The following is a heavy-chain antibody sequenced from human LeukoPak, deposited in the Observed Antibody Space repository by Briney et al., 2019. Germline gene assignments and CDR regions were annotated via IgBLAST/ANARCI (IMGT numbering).Heavy chain of an antibody. J-gene: IGHJ4*02. CDR2: ISYDGSNK. CDR1: GFTFSSYA. Sequence: GGSLRLSCAASGFTFSSYAMHWVRQAPGTGLEWVAVISYDGSNKYYADSVKGRFTISRDNSKNTLYLQMNSLRAEDTAVYYCARAEGDYGGNGGVYFDYWGQGTLVTVSS. D-gene: IGHD4-23*01. V-gene: IGHV3-30-3*01. CDR3: ARAEGDYGGNGGVYFDY.